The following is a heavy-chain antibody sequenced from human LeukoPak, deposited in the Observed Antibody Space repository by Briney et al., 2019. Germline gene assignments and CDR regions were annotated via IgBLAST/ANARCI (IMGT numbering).Heavy chain of an antibody. V-gene: IGHV4-34*01. CDR2: INHSGST. CDR1: GGSFSGYY. D-gene: IGHD6-6*01. Sequence: SETLSLTCAVYGGSFSGYYWSWIRLPPGKGLEWIGEINHSGSTNYNPSLKSRVTISVDTSKNQFSLKLSSVTAADTAVYYCARGVLYSSSSGIDYWGQGTLVTVSS. CDR3: ARGVLYSSSSGIDY. J-gene: IGHJ4*02.